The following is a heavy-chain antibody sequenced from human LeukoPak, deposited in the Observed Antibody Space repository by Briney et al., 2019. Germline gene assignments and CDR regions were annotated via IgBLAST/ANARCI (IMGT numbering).Heavy chain of an antibody. CDR3: AKLIYYGSGTTGAFDI. V-gene: IGHV3-11*06. CDR2: SRSSYT. D-gene: IGHD3-10*01. CDR1: GFTFSDYY. J-gene: IGHJ3*02. Sequence: PGGSLRLSCAASGFTFSDYYMSSRSSYTNYADSVKGRFTISRDNAKNSLYLQMNSLRAEDTAVYYCAKLIYYGSGTTGAFDIWGQGTMVTVSS.